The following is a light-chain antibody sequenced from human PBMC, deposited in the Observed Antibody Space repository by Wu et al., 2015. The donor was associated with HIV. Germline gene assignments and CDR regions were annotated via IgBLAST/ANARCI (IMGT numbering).Light chain of an antibody. V-gene: IGKV1-5*03. CDR2: KTS. J-gene: IGKJ1*01. Sequence: DIQMTQSPSTLSASVGDRVTITCRASQSINSWLAWYQQKPGKAPKLLINKTSTLESGVPSRFSGSGSGTEFTLTISSLQPDDFATYYCQQYDTYSRTFGQGTKVE. CDR3: QQYDTYSRT. CDR1: QSINSW.